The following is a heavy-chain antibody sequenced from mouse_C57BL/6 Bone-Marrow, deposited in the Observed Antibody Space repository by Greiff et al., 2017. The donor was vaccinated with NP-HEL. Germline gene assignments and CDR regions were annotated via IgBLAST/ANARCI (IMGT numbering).Heavy chain of an antibody. CDR1: GYTFTSYW. J-gene: IGHJ2*01. D-gene: IGHD1-1*01. V-gene: IGHV1-59*01. Sequence: VQLQQPGAELVRPGTSVKLSCKASGYTFTSYWMHWVKQRPGQGLEWIGVIDPSDSYTNYNQKFKGKATLTVDTSSSTAYMQLSSLTSEDSAVYYCARSHYGSSYVAFDYWGQGTTLTVSS. CDR3: ARSHYGSSYVAFDY. CDR2: IDPSDSYT.